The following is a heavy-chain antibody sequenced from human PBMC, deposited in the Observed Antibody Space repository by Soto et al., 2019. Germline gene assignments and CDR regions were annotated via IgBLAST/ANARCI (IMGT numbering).Heavy chain of an antibody. D-gene: IGHD1-26*01. J-gene: IGHJ4*02. CDR3: ARDSGSYYFDY. CDR2: IKSDGSST. Sequence: PGGSLRLTCAASGFTFSSYWMHWVRQAPGKGLVWVSRIKSDGSSTNYADSVKGRFTISRDNAKNTLYLQMNSLRAEDTAVYYCARDSGSYYFDYWGQGTLVTVSS. V-gene: IGHV3-74*01. CDR1: GFTFSSYW.